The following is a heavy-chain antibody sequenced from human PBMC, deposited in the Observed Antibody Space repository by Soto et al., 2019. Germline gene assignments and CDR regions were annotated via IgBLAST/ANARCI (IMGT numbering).Heavy chain of an antibody. D-gene: IGHD2-8*01. Sequence: PSETLSLTCAVSGGSLSGFYWSWIRHSPAKGLEWIGEINHSGKTHYNPSLESRLSISADTSKMQFSLTLTSVTAADAAVYICATSSILFYSFFDHWGQGTLVTVSS. CDR2: INHSGKT. CDR3: ATSSILFYSFFDH. CDR1: GGSLSGFY. V-gene: IGHV4-34*01. J-gene: IGHJ4*02.